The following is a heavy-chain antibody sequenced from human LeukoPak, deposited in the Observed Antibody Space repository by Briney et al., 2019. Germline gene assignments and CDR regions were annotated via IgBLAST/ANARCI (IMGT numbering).Heavy chain of an antibody. CDR3: AIDSITIFGGDY. CDR1: GFTFSSYC. J-gene: IGHJ4*02. D-gene: IGHD3-9*01. Sequence: GGSLRLSCAASGFTFSSYCMNWVRQPPGKGLEWVSYINSSSSYIYYADSVKGRFTISRKQDKHSLFLQMTRLRAEETAVYDCAIDSITIFGGDYWGQGTLVTVSS. CDR2: INSSSSYI. V-gene: IGHV3-21*01.